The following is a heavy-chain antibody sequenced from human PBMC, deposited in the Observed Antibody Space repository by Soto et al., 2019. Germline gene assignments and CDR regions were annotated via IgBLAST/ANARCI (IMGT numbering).Heavy chain of an antibody. CDR2: ISSSSSYI. Sequence: EVQLVESGGGLVKPGGSLRLTCAASGFTFSSYSMNWVRQAPGKGLEWVSSISSSSSYIYYADSVKGRFTISRDNAKNSLYLQMNSLRAEDTAVYYCASGPTAAGSYYYYGMDVWGQGTTVTVSS. D-gene: IGHD6-13*01. V-gene: IGHV3-21*01. CDR3: ASGPTAAGSYYYYGMDV. CDR1: GFTFSSYS. J-gene: IGHJ6*02.